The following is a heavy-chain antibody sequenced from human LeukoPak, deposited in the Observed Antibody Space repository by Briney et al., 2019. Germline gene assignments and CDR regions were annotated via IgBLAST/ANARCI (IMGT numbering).Heavy chain of an antibody. J-gene: IGHJ4*02. V-gene: IGHV4-34*01. CDR3: ARGRGWYNY. Sequence: SETLSLTCAVYGGSFSGYHWSWIRQPPGKGLEWIGEINHSGSTNYNPSLKSRVTISVDTSKNQFSLKLSSVTAADTAVYYCARGRGWYNYWGQGTLVTVSS. CDR2: INHSGST. CDR1: GGSFSGYH. D-gene: IGHD6-19*01.